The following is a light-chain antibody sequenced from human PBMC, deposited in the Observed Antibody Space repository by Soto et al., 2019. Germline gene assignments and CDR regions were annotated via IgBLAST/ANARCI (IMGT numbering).Light chain of an antibody. J-gene: IGLJ3*02. Sequence: QTVVTQESSLTVSPGGTVTLTCGSSTGDVTSGHFPYWFQQKPGQAPRALIYETSNRHPWTPARFSGSLLGGKAALTLSGAQPEDEAEYYCLFSYGGPRVFGGGTKLTVL. CDR3: LFSYGGPRV. V-gene: IGLV7-46*01. CDR2: ETS. CDR1: TGDVTSGHF.